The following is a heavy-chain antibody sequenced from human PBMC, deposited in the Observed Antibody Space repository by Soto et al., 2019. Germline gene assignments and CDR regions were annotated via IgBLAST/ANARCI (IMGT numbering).Heavy chain of an antibody. CDR3: TTLTMIVVHLDY. V-gene: IGHV4-61*01. D-gene: IGHD3-22*01. J-gene: IGHJ4*02. CDR2: IYYSGST. Sequence: SETQSLTCTVSGGYVSSGSYYWSWLRQPPGKGLEWIGYIYYSGSTNYNPSLKSRVTISVDTSKNQFSLKLSSVTAADTAVYYCTTLTMIVVHLDYWGPGTLVTVSS. CDR1: GGYVSSGSYY.